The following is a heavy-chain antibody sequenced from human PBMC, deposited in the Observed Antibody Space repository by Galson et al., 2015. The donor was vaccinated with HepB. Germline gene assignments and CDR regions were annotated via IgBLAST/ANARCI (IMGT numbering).Heavy chain of an antibody. D-gene: IGHD4-17*01. CDR2: IYPGDSDT. CDR1: GYSFTSYW. J-gene: IGHJ2*01. Sequence: QSGAEVKKPGESLKISCKGSGYSFTSYWIGWVRQMPGKGLEWMGIIYPGDSDTRYSPSFQGQVTISADKSISTAYLQWSSLKASDTAMYYCARRARYGDYGDWYFDLWGRGTLVTVSS. CDR3: ARRARYGDYGDWYFDL. V-gene: IGHV5-51*01.